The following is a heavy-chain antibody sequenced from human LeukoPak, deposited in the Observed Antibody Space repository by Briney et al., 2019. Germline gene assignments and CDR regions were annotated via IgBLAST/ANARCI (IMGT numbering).Heavy chain of an antibody. D-gene: IGHD1-26*01. CDR3: TRSPSSGSYFDY. Sequence: PGESLRISCKGSGYSFSSYWISWVRQMPGKGLEWMGIIYPGDSETRYSPSFQGQVTISADKSISTAYLQWSSLKASDTAMYYCTRSPSSGSYFDYWGQATLVTVSS. J-gene: IGHJ4*02. CDR2: IYPGDSET. CDR1: GYSFSSYW. V-gene: IGHV5-51*01.